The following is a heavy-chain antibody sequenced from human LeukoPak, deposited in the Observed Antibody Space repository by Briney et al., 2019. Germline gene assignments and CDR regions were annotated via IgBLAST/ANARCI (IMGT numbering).Heavy chain of an antibody. CDR1: GYTFTSYG. CDR2: IIPILGIA. J-gene: IGHJ4*02. V-gene: IGHV1-69*04. Sequence: SVKVSCKASGYTFTSYGISWVRQAPGQGLEWMGRIIPILGIADYAQKFQGRVTITADKSTSTAYMELSSLRSEDTAVYYCARGGIVGATTDYWGQGTLVTVSS. D-gene: IGHD1-26*01. CDR3: ARGGIVGATTDY.